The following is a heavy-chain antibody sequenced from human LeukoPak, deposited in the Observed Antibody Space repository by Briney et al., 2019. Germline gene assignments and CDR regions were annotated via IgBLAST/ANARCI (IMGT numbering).Heavy chain of an antibody. CDR1: GGSISSGGYS. V-gene: IGHV4-30-2*01. D-gene: IGHD2/OR15-2a*01. Sequence: PSETLSLTCAVSGGSISSGGYSWSWIRQPPGTGLEWIGYIYHSGSTYYNPSLKSRVTISVDTSKNHFSLKLTSVTAADTAVYYCARAANILGRVDYWGQGTLVTVSS. CDR3: ARAANILGRVDY. J-gene: IGHJ4*02. CDR2: IYHSGST.